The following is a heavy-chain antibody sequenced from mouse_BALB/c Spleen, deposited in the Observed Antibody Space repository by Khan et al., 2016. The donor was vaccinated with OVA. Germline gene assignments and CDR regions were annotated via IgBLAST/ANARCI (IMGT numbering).Heavy chain of an antibody. J-gene: IGHJ3*01. Sequence: VQLLETGAELVRPGTSVKVSCKASGYAFTNYLIEWVKQRPGQGLEWIGVINPGSGGTNYNEKFKDKATLTADKSSSTAYMQLSSLTSDDSAVYFWSRSGYGFGAYWGPGTLVTVSA. CDR2: INPGSGGT. CDR1: GYAFTNYL. CDR3: SRSGYGFGAY. V-gene: IGHV1-54*01. D-gene: IGHD3-1*01.